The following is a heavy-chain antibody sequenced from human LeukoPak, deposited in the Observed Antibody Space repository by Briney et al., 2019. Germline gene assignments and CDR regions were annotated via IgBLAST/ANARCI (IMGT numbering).Heavy chain of an antibody. CDR1: GYTISSGYY. D-gene: IGHD6-13*01. CDR3: ASGGIAAAGTPDY. Sequence: KPPETLSLTCTVSGYTISSGYYWGWIRQPPGKGLEWIGSIYQSGSTNYNPSLKSRVTISVDTSKNQFSLKLSSVTAADTAVYYCASGGIAAAGTPDYWGQGTLVTVSS. V-gene: IGHV4-38-2*02. J-gene: IGHJ4*02. CDR2: IYQSGST.